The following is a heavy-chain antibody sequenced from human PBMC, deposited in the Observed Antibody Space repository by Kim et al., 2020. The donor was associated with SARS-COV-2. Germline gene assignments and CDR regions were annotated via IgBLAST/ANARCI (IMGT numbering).Heavy chain of an antibody. V-gene: IGHV1-24*01. D-gene: IGHD2-2*01. J-gene: IGHJ6*03. CDR2: FDPEEGET. CDR1: GSPLTRLS. CDR3: ATYAGSPGYDYHYMDV. Sequence: KGSGSPLTRLSMHWVRQAPGKGPEWMGGFDPEEGETIYAQKFQDRVTVTADTSKDTAYMELSSLRSADTAVYYCATYAGSPGYDYHYMDV.